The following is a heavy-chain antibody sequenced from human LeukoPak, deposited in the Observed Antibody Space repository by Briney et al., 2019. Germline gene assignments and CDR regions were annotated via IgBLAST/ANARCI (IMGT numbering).Heavy chain of an antibody. CDR3: ARDQYDTWSRRGNFDS. V-gene: IGHV3-7*03. D-gene: IGHD3-3*01. CDR2: IKLDGSEK. Sequence: GGSPRLSCAASGFTFSSYWMSWVRQAPGKGLEWVANIKLDGSEKNYVDSVKGRFTISRDNTKNSLYLQMNSLGAEDTAVFYCARDQYDTWSRRGNFDSWGQGTLVIVSS. CDR1: GFTFSSYW. J-gene: IGHJ4*02.